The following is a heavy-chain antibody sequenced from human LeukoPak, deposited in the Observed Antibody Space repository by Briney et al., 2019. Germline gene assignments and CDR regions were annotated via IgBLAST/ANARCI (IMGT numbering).Heavy chain of an antibody. D-gene: IGHD3-3*01. CDR2: IYYSGST. CDR3: ATGRQDWSGYPPPWFDP. V-gene: IGHV4-31*03. Sequence: SRTLSLTCTVSGGSISSGGYYWSWIRQHPGKGLEWIGYIYYSGSTYYNPSLKSRVTISVDTSKNQFSLKLSSVTAADTAVYYCATGRQDWSGYPPPWFDPWGQGTLVTVSS. J-gene: IGHJ5*02. CDR1: GGSISSGGYY.